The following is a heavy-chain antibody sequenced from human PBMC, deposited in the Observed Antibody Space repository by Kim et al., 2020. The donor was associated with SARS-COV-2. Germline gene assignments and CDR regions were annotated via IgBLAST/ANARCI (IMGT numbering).Heavy chain of an antibody. D-gene: IGHD1-1*01. CDR3: ARDRSRYNWKVGGMDV. V-gene: IGHV1-2*04. J-gene: IGHJ6*02. Sequence: ASVKVSCKASGYTFTGYYMHWVRQAPGQGLEWMGWINPNSGGTNYAQKFQGWVTMTRDTSISTAYMELSRLRSDDTAVYYCARDRSRYNWKVGGMDVWGQGTTVTVSS. CDR1: GYTFTGYY. CDR2: INPNSGGT.